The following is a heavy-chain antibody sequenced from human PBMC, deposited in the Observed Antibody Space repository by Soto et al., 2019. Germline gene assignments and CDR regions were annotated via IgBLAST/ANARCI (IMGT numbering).Heavy chain of an antibody. J-gene: IGHJ3*02. CDR1: GFTFSSYD. Sequence: EVQLVESGGGLVQPGGSLRLSCAASGFTFSSYDMHWVRQATGKGLEWVSAIGTAGDTYYPGSVKGRFTISRENAKNSLYLQMNSLRVEDTAVCYCARGQVPIFGVVIQPLEAFDIWGQGTMVTVSS. V-gene: IGHV3-13*04. CDR3: ARGQVPIFGVVIQPLEAFDI. D-gene: IGHD3-3*01. CDR2: IGTAGDT.